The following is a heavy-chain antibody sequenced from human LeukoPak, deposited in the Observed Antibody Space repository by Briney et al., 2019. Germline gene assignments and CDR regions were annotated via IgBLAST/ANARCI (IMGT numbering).Heavy chain of an antibody. V-gene: IGHV4-34*01. J-gene: IGHJ5*02. Sequence: PSETLSLTCAVYGGSFSGYYWSWVRQPPGKGLEWIGEINHSGSTNYNPSLKSRVTISVDTSKNQFSLKLSSETAADTAVYYCATVFETAGWFDPWGQGTLVTVSS. D-gene: IGHD2-21*02. CDR3: ATVFETAGWFDP. CDR2: INHSGST. CDR1: GGSFSGYY.